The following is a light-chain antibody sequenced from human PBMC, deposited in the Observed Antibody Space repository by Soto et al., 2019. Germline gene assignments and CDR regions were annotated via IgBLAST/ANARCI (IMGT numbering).Light chain of an antibody. Sequence: DIQLTQSPSFLSASVRDRVTITCRASQGISSYLAWYQQKPGKAPKLLIYAASTLQSGVPSRFSGSGSGTEFTLTISSLQPEDFATYYCQQLNSYSYTFGQGTKLDIK. J-gene: IGKJ2*01. V-gene: IGKV1-9*01. CDR1: QGISSY. CDR3: QQLNSYSYT. CDR2: AAS.